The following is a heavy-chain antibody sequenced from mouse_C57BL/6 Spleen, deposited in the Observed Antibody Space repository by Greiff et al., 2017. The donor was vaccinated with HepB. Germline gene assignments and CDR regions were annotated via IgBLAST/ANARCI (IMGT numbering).Heavy chain of an antibody. D-gene: IGHD2-1*01. CDR1: GYTFSSYW. CDR2: INPGNGGT. Sequence: QVQLQQPGAELVKPGASVKMSCKASGYTFSSYWMNWVKQRPGQGLEWIGNINPGNGGTNYNEKFKSKATLTVDKSSSTAYMQLSSLTSEDSAVYYCARSHYGRGFDYWGQGTTLTVSS. V-gene: IGHV1-53*01. CDR3: ARSHYGRGFDY. J-gene: IGHJ2*01.